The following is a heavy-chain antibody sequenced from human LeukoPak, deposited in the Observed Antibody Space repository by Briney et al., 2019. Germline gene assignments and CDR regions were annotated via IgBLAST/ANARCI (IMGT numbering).Heavy chain of an antibody. CDR2: IKQDGSEK. Sequence: GGSLRLSCAASGFTFSSYWVSWVRQAPGKGLEWVANIKQDGSEKYYVDSVKGRFTISRDNAKNTLYLQMNSLRAEDTAVYYCARESTVTTFDYWGQGTLVTVSS. CDR1: GFTFSSYW. J-gene: IGHJ4*02. D-gene: IGHD4-17*01. V-gene: IGHV3-7*01. CDR3: ARESTVTTFDY.